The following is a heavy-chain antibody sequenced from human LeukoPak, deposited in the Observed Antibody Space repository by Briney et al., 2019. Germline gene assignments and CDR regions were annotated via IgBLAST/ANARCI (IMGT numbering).Heavy chain of an antibody. CDR1: GYTFTSYW. D-gene: IGHD5/OR15-5a*01. Sequence: GESLKISCKGSGYTFTSYWIAWVRQMPGKGLEWMGIIYPGDSETTYRQSFQGQVTFSVDKSISTAYLQWSSLKASDTAIYYCSKLRGDVYPNDAFDVWGRGTLVTVSS. CDR3: SKLRGDVYPNDAFDV. V-gene: IGHV5-51*01. CDR2: IYPGDSET. J-gene: IGHJ3*01.